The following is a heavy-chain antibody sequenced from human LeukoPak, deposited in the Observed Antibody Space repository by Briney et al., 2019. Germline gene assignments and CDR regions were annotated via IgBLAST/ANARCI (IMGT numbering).Heavy chain of an antibody. D-gene: IGHD5-18*01. Sequence: GSLRLSCAASGFTFSSYWMHWVRQAPGKGLVWVSHINVDGSFTTYADSMKGRFTISRDNAKNTLYVEMNSLRAEDTAVYYCARDFGYKIDDWGQGSLVTVSS. J-gene: IGHJ4*02. CDR2: INVDGSFT. V-gene: IGHV3-74*01. CDR1: GFTFSSYW. CDR3: ARDFGYKIDD.